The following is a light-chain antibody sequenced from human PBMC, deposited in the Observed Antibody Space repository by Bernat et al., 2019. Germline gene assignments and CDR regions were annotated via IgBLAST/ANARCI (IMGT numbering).Light chain of an antibody. CDR2: GSS. CDR1: QSVNYNH. CDR3: HQYSLTPYT. J-gene: IGKJ2*01. V-gene: IGKV3-20*01. Sequence: ENVLTQSPGTLSLSPGERATLYCRSSQSVNYNHLAWSQQKPGKAPRLLLYGSSNRAAGIPDRFSGSGSGTEFILTIARLEPEDFAVYYCHQYSLTPYTFGQGTKLEIK.